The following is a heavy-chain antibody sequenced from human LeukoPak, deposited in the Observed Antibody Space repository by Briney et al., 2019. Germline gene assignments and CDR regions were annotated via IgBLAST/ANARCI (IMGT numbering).Heavy chain of an antibody. CDR1: GGSFSGYY. CDR2: INHSGST. J-gene: IGHJ4*02. Sequence: SEALSLTCAVYGGSFSGYYWSWIRQPPGKGLEWIGEINHSGSTNYNPSLKSRVTISVDTSKNQFSLKLSSVTAADTAVYYCASNLWFGELAPGYWGQGTLVTVSS. CDR3: ASNLWFGELAPGY. V-gene: IGHV4-34*01. D-gene: IGHD3-10*01.